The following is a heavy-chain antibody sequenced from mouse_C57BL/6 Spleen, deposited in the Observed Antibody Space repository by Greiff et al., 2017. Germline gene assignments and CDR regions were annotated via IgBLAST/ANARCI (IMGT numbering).Heavy chain of an antibody. CDR1: GYTFTSYW. Sequence: QVQLQQPGAELVMPGASVKLSCKASGYTFTSYWMHWVKQRPGQGLEWIGEIDPSDSYTNYNQKFKGKSTLTVDKSSSTAYMQLRSLTSEDSAVYYCARLHYYGSSRYFDVWGTGTTVTVSS. D-gene: IGHD1-1*01. J-gene: IGHJ1*03. CDR3: ARLHYYGSSRYFDV. V-gene: IGHV1-69*01. CDR2: IDPSDSYT.